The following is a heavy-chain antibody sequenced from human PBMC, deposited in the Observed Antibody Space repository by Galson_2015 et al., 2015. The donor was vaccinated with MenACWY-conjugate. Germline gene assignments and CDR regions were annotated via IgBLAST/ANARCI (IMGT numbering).Heavy chain of an antibody. CDR3: ARSVPSALGLDV. J-gene: IGHJ6*02. CDR1: GVSIRSFS. CDR2: VYYTGNP. Sequence: LSLTCTVSGVSIRSFSWSWIRQAPGKGLEWIGSVYYTGNPDYNPFFQSRVSVSADKSKNQFSLHLNSVTAADTAVYFCARSVPSALGLDVWGHGTTVVVS. V-gene: IGHV4-59*05. D-gene: IGHD3-16*01.